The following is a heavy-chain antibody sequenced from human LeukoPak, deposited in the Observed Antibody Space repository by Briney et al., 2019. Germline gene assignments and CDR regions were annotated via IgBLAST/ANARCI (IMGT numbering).Heavy chain of an antibody. CDR2: MSTRGNNK. CDR1: GFTFSNYA. CDR3: ARINSGTLYGMDV. Sequence: GGSLRLSCAASGFTFSNYAMNWVRQAPGKGLECVAPMSTRGNNKYYADSLRGRLTISRDNARNAVSLQMDSLRPDDTAVYYCARINSGTLYGMDVWGKGTTVTVSS. V-gene: IGHV3-21*01. J-gene: IGHJ6*04. D-gene: IGHD7-27*01.